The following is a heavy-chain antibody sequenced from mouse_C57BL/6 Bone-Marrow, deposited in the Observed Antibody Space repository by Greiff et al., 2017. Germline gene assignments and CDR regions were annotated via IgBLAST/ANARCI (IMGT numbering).Heavy chain of an antibody. CDR2: INPSNGGT. CDR3: TRFGYDVVFAY. J-gene: IGHJ3*01. CDR1: GYTFTSYW. Sequence: VKLQESGTELVKPGASVKLSCKASGYTFTSYWMHWVKQRPGQGLEWIGNINPSNGGTNYNEKFKSKSTLTVDKSSSTAYMQLSSLTYEDAAVYYCTRFGYDVVFAYWGQGTLVTGSA. D-gene: IGHD2-2*01. V-gene: IGHV1-53*01.